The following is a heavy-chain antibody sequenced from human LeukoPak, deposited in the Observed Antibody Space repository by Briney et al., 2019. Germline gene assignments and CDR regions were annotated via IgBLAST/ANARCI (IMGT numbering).Heavy chain of an antibody. J-gene: IGHJ6*03. Sequence: SETLSLTCTVSGGSISSSSYYWGWIRQPPGKGLEWVGSIYYSGSTYYNPSLKSRVTISVDTSKNQFSLKLSSVTAADTAVYYCARRDYYYYYMDVWGKGTTVTISS. CDR2: IYYSGST. CDR3: ARRDYYYYYMDV. V-gene: IGHV4-39*01. CDR1: GGSISSSSYY.